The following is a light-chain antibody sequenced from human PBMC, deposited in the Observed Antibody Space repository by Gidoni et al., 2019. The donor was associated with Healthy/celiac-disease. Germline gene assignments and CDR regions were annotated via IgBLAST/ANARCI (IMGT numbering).Light chain of an antibody. J-gene: IGKJ4*01. CDR3: QQRSNWPPGPLT. CDR2: DAS. V-gene: IGKV3-11*01. Sequence: EIVLTQSPATLSLSPGERATLSCRASQSVSSYLAWYQQKPGQAPRLLIYDASNRATGIPARCSGSGSGTDFTLNISSLEPEDFAVDYCQQRSNWPPGPLTFGGGTKVEIK. CDR1: QSVSSY.